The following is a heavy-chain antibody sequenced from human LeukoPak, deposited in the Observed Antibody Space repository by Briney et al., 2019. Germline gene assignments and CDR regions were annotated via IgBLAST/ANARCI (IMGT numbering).Heavy chain of an antibody. Sequence: GGSLRLSCAASGFTFSSYSMNWVRQAPGKGLEWVSSISSSSSYIYYADSVKGRFTISRDNAKNSLYLQMNSLRAEDTAVYYCARGYCSSTSCYAHTETDYWGQGTLVTVSP. J-gene: IGHJ4*02. CDR3: ARGYCSSTSCYAHTETDY. D-gene: IGHD2-2*01. CDR2: ISSSSSYI. CDR1: GFTFSSYS. V-gene: IGHV3-21*01.